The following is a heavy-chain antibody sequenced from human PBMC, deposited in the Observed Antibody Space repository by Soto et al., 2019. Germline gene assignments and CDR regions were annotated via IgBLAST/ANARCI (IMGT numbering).Heavy chain of an antibody. V-gene: IGHV4-30-4*01. CDR3: ARGPRDAYNDNWLDP. D-gene: IGHD1-1*01. CDR2: IYHSGST. J-gene: IGHJ5*02. CDR1: GGSIRRGDYY. Sequence: QVQLQESGPGLVKPSQTLSLTCTVSGGSIRRGDYYWSWIRQPPGKGLECIGYIYHSGSTYYNPSLKGRVTISVDRSRNQFSLKLSSVTAADTAVYYCARGPRDAYNDNWLDPWGQGTLVTVSS.